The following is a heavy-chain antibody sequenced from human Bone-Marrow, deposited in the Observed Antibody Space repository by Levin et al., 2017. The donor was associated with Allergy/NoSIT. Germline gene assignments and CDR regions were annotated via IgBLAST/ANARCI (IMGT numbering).Heavy chain of an antibody. V-gene: IGHV1-2*06. CDR1: GYTLTDYF. D-gene: IGHD1-7*01. CDR3: ARGDWNYKWLDP. J-gene: IGHJ5*02. CDR2: INPSSGGT. Sequence: ASVKVSCKASGYTLTDYFMHWVRQAPGQGLEWMGRINPSSGGTSYAQNFQGRVTMTKDTSINTAYMDLSGLTSDETALYYCARGDWNYKWLDPWGQGTLVIVTS.